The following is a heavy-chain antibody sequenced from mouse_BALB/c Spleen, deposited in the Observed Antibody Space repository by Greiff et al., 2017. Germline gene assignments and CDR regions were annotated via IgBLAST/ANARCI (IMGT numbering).Heavy chain of an antibody. Sequence: EVQLQQSGTVLARPGASVKMSCKASGYSFTSYWMHWVKQRPGHGLEWIGAIYPGNSDTSYNQKFKGKAKLTAVTSASTAYMELSSLTNEDSAVYYCTRGLGYYAMDYWGQGTSVTVSS. CDR2: IYPGNSDT. D-gene: IGHD4-1*01. V-gene: IGHV1-5*01. J-gene: IGHJ4*01. CDR3: TRGLGYYAMDY. CDR1: GYSFTSYW.